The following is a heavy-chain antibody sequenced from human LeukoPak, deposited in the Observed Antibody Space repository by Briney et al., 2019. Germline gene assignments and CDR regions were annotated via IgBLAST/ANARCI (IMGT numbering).Heavy chain of an antibody. Sequence: SDTLSLTCTVSGGSISSYYWSWIRQPAGKGLEWIGRIYSTGSTNYNPSLKSRVTMSVDTSKNQFSLRLRSVTAADTAVYYCARQIALAGTAGFDFWGQGALVTVSS. J-gene: IGHJ4*02. D-gene: IGHD6-13*01. V-gene: IGHV4-4*07. CDR3: ARQIALAGTAGFDF. CDR1: GGSISSYY. CDR2: IYSTGST.